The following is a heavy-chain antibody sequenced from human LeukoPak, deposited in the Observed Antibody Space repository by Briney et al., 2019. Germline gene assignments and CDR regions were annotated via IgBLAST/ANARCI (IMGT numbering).Heavy chain of an antibody. Sequence: SETLSPTCTVSGYSISSGYYWGWIRRPPGKGLEWIGSIYHSGSTYYSPSLKSRVTISVDTSKNQFSLKLSSVTAADTAVYYCARAHYGYYFDYWGQGTLVTVSS. CDR3: ARAHYGYYFDY. D-gene: IGHD4-17*01. V-gene: IGHV4-38-2*02. CDR1: GYSISSGYY. CDR2: IYHSGST. J-gene: IGHJ4*02.